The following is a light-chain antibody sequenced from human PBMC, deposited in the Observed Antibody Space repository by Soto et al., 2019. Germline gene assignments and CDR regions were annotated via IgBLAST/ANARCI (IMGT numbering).Light chain of an antibody. V-gene: IGLV1-44*01. Sequence: QSVLTQPPSASGTPGQRVTISCSGSSSNIGTKTVNWYQQVPGTAPKLLIHTNNQRPSGVPDRFSGSKSGTSASLAISGLQSEDEADYYCATWDDSLNGRVFGTGTKVTVL. CDR1: SSNIGTKT. CDR2: TNN. CDR3: ATWDDSLNGRV. J-gene: IGLJ1*01.